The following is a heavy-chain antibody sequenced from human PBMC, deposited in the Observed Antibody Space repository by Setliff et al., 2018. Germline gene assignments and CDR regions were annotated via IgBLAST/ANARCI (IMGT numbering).Heavy chain of an antibody. D-gene: IGHD2-2*01. CDR3: VRAHSSTLSVHDY. J-gene: IGHJ4*02. CDR2: INSDGSST. V-gene: IGHV3-74*01. CDR1: GFTFSSYW. Sequence: PGGSLRLSCAASGFTFSSYWMHWVRQAPGKGLVWVSRINSDGSSTSYADSVKGRFTISRDNAKNTLSLQMNSLRAEDTAVYYCVRAHSSTLSVHDYWGQGTLVTVSS.